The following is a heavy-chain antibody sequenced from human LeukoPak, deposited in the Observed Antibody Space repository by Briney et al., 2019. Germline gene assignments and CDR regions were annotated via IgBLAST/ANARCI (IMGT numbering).Heavy chain of an antibody. J-gene: IGHJ5*02. V-gene: IGHV4-34*01. D-gene: IGHD6-13*01. CDR2: INHSGST. Sequence: SETLSLTCAVYGGSFSGYYWSWIRQPPGKGLEWIGEINHSGSTNYNPSLKSRVTISVDTSKNQFSLELSSVTAADTAVYYCARLGGSSSWYSGWFDPWGQGTLVTVSS. CDR1: GGSFSGYY. CDR3: ARLGGSSSWYSGWFDP.